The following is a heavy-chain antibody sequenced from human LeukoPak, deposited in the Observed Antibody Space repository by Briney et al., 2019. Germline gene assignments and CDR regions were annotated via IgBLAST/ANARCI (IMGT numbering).Heavy chain of an antibody. CDR2: IYTSGST. D-gene: IGHD2-21*02. V-gene: IGHV4-4*07. CDR1: GGSNNINF. CDR3: ARDDPLRVTATLDY. J-gene: IGHJ4*02. Sequence: SETLSLTCSVSGGSNNINFWSWVRQPAGKGLEWIGRIYTSGSTNYNPSLKSRVTMSVDTSKNQFSLRLSSVTAADTAVYYCARDDPLRVTATLDYWGQGILVTVSS.